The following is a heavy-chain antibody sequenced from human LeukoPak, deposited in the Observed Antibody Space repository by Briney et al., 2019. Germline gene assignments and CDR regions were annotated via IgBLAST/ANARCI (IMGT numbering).Heavy chain of an antibody. V-gene: IGHV4-39*01. CDR2: IYYSGTT. Sequence: SETLSLTCTVSGGSITSSSYYWGWIRQPPGKGLEWIGTIYYSGTTYYNPSLKSRVTISVDTSKNQFSLKLSSVTAADTAVYYSAAVTMTSWAPPAIDYWGQGTLVTVSS. J-gene: IGHJ4*02. CDR3: AAVTMTSWAPPAIDY. CDR1: GGSITSSSYY. D-gene: IGHD3-22*01.